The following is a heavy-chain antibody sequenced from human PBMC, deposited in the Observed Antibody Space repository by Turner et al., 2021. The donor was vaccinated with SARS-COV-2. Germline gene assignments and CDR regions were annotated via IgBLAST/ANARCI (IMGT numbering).Heavy chain of an antibody. CDR3: AVLEMATITDAFDI. V-gene: IGHV1-2*02. D-gene: IGHD5-12*01. Sequence: QVQLVQSGAEVKKPGASVKVSCMASGYTFTGYYMHWVRQAPGQGLEWMGWINPNSGGTNYAQKFQGRVTMTRDTSISTAYMELSRRRSDDTAVYYCAVLEMATITDAFDIWGQGTMVTVSS. CDR1: GYTFTGYY. CDR2: INPNSGGT. J-gene: IGHJ3*02.